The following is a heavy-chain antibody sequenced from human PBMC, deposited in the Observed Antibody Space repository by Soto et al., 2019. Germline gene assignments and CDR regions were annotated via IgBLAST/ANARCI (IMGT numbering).Heavy chain of an antibody. CDR2: IYYSGST. V-gene: IGHV4-31*03. CDR1: GGSISSGGYY. CDR3: ARVVWFGELSPGDEDY. D-gene: IGHD3-10*01. J-gene: IGHJ4*02. Sequence: SETLSLTCTVSGGSISSGGYYWSWIRQHPGKGLEWIGYIYYSGSTYYNPSLKSRVTISVDTSKNQFSLKLSSVTAADTAVYYCARVVWFGELSPGDEDYWGQGTLVTVSS.